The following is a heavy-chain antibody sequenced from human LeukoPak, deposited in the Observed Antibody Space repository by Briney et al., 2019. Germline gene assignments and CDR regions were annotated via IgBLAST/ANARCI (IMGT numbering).Heavy chain of an antibody. V-gene: IGHV3-20*04. CDR3: ARDSEAIFGVVHDY. J-gene: IGHJ4*02. CDR2: INWNGGST. CDR1: GFTFDDYG. Sequence: GGSLRLSCAASGFTFDDYGMSWVRQAPGKGLEWVSGINWNGGSTGYADSVKGRFTISRDNAKNSLYLQMNSLRAEDTALYYCARDSEAIFGVVHDYWGQGTLVTVSS. D-gene: IGHD3-3*01.